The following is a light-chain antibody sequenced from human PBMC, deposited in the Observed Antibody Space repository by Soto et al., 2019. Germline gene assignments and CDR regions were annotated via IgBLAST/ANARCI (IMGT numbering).Light chain of an antibody. CDR1: QSISSW. CDR3: QQYNSYPWT. CDR2: KAS. J-gene: IGKJ1*01. V-gene: IGKV1-5*03. Sequence: DIQMTQSPSTLSASVGDRVTITCRASQSISSWLAWYQQKPGKAPKLLIYKASSLESGVTSRFSGSGSGTEITLTISRLQPDDFATYYFQQYNSYPWTFGQGTKVE.